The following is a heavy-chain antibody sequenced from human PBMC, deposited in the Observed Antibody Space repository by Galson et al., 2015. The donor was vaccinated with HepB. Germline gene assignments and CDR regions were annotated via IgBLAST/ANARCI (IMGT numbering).Heavy chain of an antibody. D-gene: IGHD6-19*01. CDR3: ASDADSSGGFDP. CDR2: ISYDGSNK. J-gene: IGHJ5*02. V-gene: IGHV3-30*03. CDR1: GFTFSSYG. Sequence: ALRLYCAASGFTFSSYGMHWVRQAPGKGLEWVAVISYDGSNKYYADSVKGRFTISKDNPKNTLDLQMNSLRAEDTAVYYCASDADSSGGFDPWGQGTLVTVSS.